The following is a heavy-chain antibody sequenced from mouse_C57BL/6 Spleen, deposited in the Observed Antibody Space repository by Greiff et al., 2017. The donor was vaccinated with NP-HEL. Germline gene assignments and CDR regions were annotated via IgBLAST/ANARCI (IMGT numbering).Heavy chain of an antibody. J-gene: IGHJ2*01. CDR1: GFTFSSYA. CDR3: ARGGYGSSLFDY. V-gene: IGHV5-4*03. Sequence: EVKLVESGGGLVKPGGSLKLSCAASGFTFSSYAMSWVRQTPEKRLEWVATISDGGSYTYYPDTVKGRFTISRDNAKNNLYLQMSHLKSEDTAMYYCARGGYGSSLFDYWGQGTTLTVSS. D-gene: IGHD1-1*01. CDR2: ISDGGSYT.